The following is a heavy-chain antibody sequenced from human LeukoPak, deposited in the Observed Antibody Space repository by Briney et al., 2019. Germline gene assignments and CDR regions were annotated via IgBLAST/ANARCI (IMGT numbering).Heavy chain of an antibody. CDR1: GFPFVAYA. CDR2: ISSDTTNK. CDR3: ARLAAASPGY. V-gene: IGHV3-30*10. Sequence: PGKSLRLSCATSGFPFVAYALHWVRQAPGKGLEWVAVISSDTTNKYYMDSVKGRFTVSRDNSKNTLYLQMDSLRLEDTAVYYRARLAAASPGYWGQGTLVSVSS. J-gene: IGHJ4*02. D-gene: IGHD3-16*01.